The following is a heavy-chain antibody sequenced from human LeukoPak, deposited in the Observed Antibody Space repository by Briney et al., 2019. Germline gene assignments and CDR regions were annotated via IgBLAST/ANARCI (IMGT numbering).Heavy chain of an antibody. V-gene: IGHV4-34*01. CDR2: INHSGST. CDR3: AGARPRSIAAAGTSWFDP. J-gene: IGHJ5*02. Sequence: SETLSLTCAVYGGSFSGYYWSWIRQPPGKGLEWIGEINHSGSTNYNPSLKSRVTISVDTSKNQFSLKLSSVTAADTAVYYCAGARPRSIAAAGTSWFDPWGQGTLVTVSS. CDR1: GGSFSGYY. D-gene: IGHD6-13*01.